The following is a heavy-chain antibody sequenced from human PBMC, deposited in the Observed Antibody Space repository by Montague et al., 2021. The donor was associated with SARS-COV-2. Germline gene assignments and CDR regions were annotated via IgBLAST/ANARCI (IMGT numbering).Heavy chain of an antibody. J-gene: IGHJ6*02. CDR1: GFTFSSYA. D-gene: IGHD3-16*02. CDR2: ISYDGSNK. CDR3: ARDRGMITFGGVIVIDGMDV. V-gene: IGHV3-30-3*01. Sequence: SLRLSCAASGFTFSSYAMHWVRQAPGKGLEWVAVISYDGSNKYYADSVKGRFTISRDNSKNTLYLQMNSLRAEDTDVYYCARDRGMITFGGVIVIDGMDVWGQGTTVTVSS.